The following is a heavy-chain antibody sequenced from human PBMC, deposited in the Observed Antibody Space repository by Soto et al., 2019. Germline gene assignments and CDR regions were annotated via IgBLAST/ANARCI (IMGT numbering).Heavy chain of an antibody. CDR2: IIPILGIA. D-gene: IGHD5-18*01. J-gene: IGHJ3*02. Sequence: GASVKVSCKASGGTFSSYTISWVRQAPGQGLEWMGRIIPILGIANYAQKFQGRVTITADKSTSTAYMELSSLRSEDTAVYYCARAKSWIQNDAFDIWGQGTMVTVSS. V-gene: IGHV1-69*02. CDR3: ARAKSWIQNDAFDI. CDR1: GGTFSSYT.